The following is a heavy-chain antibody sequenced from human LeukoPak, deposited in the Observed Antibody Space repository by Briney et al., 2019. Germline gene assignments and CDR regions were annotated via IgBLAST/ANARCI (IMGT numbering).Heavy chain of an antibody. CDR3: ARLHKGVNRAFDY. D-gene: IGHD1-14*01. CDR2: IYTSGST. Sequence: SETLSLTCTVSGGSISSGSYYWSWIRQPAGKGLEWIGRIYTSGSTNYNPSLKSRVTISGDTSKNQFSLKLSSVTAADTAVYYCARLHKGVNRAFDYWGQGTLVTVSS. V-gene: IGHV4-61*02. J-gene: IGHJ4*02. CDR1: GGSISSGSYY.